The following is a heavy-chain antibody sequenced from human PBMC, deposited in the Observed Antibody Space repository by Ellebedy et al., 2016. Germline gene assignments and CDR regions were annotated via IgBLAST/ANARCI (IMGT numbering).Heavy chain of an antibody. J-gene: IGHJ4*02. CDR2: VNTFSGNT. Sequence: ASVKVSXKASGYTFTTFSITWVRQVPGQGLEWIGFVNTFSGNTKFAQKFQGRVSMTTDSSTHTAYMDLRSLRSDDTAMYYCAKTSGWGYRENWGQGTLVTVSS. D-gene: IGHD1-1*01. V-gene: IGHV1-18*04. CDR3: AKTSGWGYREN. CDR1: GYTFTTFS.